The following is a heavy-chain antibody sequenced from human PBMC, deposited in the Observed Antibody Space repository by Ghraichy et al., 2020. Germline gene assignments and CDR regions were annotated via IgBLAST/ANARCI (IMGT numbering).Heavy chain of an antibody. CDR3: ARGGRDIVVVPAAIQDTTTSDAFDI. CDR1: GGSISSYY. Sequence: SETLSLTCTVSGGSISSYYWSWIRQPPGKGLEWIGYIYYSGSTNYNPSLKSRVTISVDTSKNQFSLKLSSVTAADTAVYYCARGGRDIVVVPAAIQDTTTSDAFDIWGQGTMVTVSS. V-gene: IGHV4-59*01. CDR2: IYYSGST. J-gene: IGHJ3*02. D-gene: IGHD2-2*01.